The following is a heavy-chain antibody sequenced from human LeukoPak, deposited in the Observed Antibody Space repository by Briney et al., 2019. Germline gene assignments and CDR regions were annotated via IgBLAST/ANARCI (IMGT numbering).Heavy chain of an antibody. D-gene: IGHD6-13*01. J-gene: IGHJ3*01. CDR2: INHSGST. V-gene: IGHV4-34*01. CDR3: ARERGLLAAAGFGV. Sequence: PSETLSLTCAVYGGSFSGYYWSWIRQPPGKGLEWIGEINHSGSTNYNPSLKSRVIISVDMSKNQFSLKLSSVTAADTAVYYCARERGLLAAAGFGVWGQGTMVTVSS. CDR1: GGSFSGYY.